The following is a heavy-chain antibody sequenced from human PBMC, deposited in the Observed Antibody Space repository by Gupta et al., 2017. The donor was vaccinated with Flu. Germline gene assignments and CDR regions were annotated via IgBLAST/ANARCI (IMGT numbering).Heavy chain of an antibody. CDR2: ISGSGGST. CDR3: ATLTPISGDFDY. J-gene: IGHJ4*02. D-gene: IGHD3-10*01. V-gene: IGHV3-23*01. Sequence: VRQAPGKGLEWVSAISGSGGSTYYADSVKGRFTISRDNSKNTLYLQMNSLRAEDTAVYYCATLTPISGDFDYWGQGTLVTVSS.